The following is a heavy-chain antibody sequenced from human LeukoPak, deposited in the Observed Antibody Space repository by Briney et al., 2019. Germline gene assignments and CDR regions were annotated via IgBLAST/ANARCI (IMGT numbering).Heavy chain of an antibody. J-gene: IGHJ6*03. CDR1: GYTFTAYY. CDR2: INPNSGGT. CDR3: ARDLPRYCTSTSCYAYYYYYMDV. Sequence: ASVKVSCKTSGYTFTAYYVHWVRQAPGQGLEWMGWINPNSGGTNYAQKFQGRVTMTRDTSISTAYMELSRLRSDDTAVYYCARDLPRYCTSTSCYAYYYYYMDVWGKGTTVTISS. V-gene: IGHV1-2*02. D-gene: IGHD2-2*01.